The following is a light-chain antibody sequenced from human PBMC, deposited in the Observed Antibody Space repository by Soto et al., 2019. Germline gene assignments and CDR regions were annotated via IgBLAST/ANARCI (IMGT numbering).Light chain of an antibody. J-gene: IGLJ3*02. Sequence: QSVLTQPPSVSAAPGQKVTISCSGSRYNVGNNYVSWYQQFPGTAPKLLIRDNNQRPSGIPDRFSGSKSGTSAALGITGLQTGDEADYYCGTWDSSLNVWVFGGGTKVTVL. CDR2: DNN. CDR1: RYNVGNNY. CDR3: GTWDSSLNVWV. V-gene: IGLV1-51*01.